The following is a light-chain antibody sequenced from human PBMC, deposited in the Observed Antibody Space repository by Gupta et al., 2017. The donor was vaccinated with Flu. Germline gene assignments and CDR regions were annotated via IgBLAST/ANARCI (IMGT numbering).Light chain of an antibody. CDR1: QSVSGW. Sequence: GDRVTVTCRASQSVSGWLAWYQHKPGKAPKLLSYKASSLESGVPSRFSGSGSGTEFTLTISSLQPDDFATYYCQQYNSYPWTFGQGTKVEIK. V-gene: IGKV1-5*03. CDR3: QQYNSYPWT. CDR2: KAS. J-gene: IGKJ1*01.